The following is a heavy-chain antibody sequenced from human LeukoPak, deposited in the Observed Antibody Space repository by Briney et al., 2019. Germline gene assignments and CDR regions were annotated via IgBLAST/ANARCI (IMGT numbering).Heavy chain of an antibody. CDR2: IYPNGYT. J-gene: IGHJ5*02. D-gene: IGHD5-24*01. CDR1: GFTVSGNY. V-gene: IGHV3-53*01. Sequence: GGSLRLSCAASGFTVSGNYMNWVRQAPGKGLEWVSIIYPNGYTYYADSVKGRFTISRDNSKNTLYLQMNSLRAEETALYFCARDNSPSDGYILFDDWGQGTLVTVSS. CDR3: ARDNSPSDGYILFDD.